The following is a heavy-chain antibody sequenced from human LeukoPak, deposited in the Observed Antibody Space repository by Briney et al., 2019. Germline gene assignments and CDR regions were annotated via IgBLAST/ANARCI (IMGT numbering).Heavy chain of an antibody. Sequence: GESLKISCKGSGYTFTNYWIGWVRQMPGKGLEWMGIIWPSDSDTRYSPSFQGQVTISADKSISTAHLQWSSLKASDTAIYFCAGRISGYYIDYWGQGTLVTDSS. CDR1: GYTFTNYW. J-gene: IGHJ4*02. V-gene: IGHV5-51*01. D-gene: IGHD1-26*01. CDR2: IWPSDSDT. CDR3: AGRISGYYIDY.